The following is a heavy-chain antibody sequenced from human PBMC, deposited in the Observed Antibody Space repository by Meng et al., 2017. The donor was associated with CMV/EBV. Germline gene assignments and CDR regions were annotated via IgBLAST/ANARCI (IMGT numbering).Heavy chain of an antibody. CDR3: ARDETATQSERSAYSPDAFDI. CDR1: GFIFSDYY. Sequence: GESLKISCVGSGFIFSDYYMSWIRQAPGKGLEIVSDISSSGASIYYADSVEGRFTISRDNARNSLYLQMNTLRAEDTAVYYCARDETATQSERSAYSPDAFDILGQGTMVTVSS. V-gene: IGHV3-11*01. D-gene: IGHD3-22*01. J-gene: IGHJ3*02. CDR2: ISSSGASI.